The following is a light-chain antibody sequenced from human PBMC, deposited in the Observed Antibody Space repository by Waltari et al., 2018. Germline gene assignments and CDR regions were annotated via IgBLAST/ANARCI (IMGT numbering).Light chain of an antibody. CDR1: SSHIGAHND. CDR2: GNN. CDR3: QSYDSGLSCWV. J-gene: IGLJ3*02. Sequence: QSVLTQPPSVSGAPGPRVTISCTESSSHIGAHNDVHWYRQLPGTAPKLPINGNNNRPAGVPDRCAGSRSGTSASLAITGLQAEDEADYYCQSYDSGLSCWVFGGGTKLTVL. V-gene: IGLV1-40*01.